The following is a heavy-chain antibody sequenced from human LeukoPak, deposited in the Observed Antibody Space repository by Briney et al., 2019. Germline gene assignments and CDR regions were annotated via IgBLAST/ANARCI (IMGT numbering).Heavy chain of an antibody. CDR1: GDSINSGSFY. CDR3: ARGVGDYPLAGL. D-gene: IGHD4-17*01. Sequence: SETLSLTCTVSGDSINSGSFYWGWVRQPPGKGLEWIGTIYHGGSTDSYSGSTYYKPSLKSRVTISVDTSKNQFSLKLSSVTAADTAVYYCARGVGDYPLAGLWGQGTLVTVSS. V-gene: IGHV4-39*07. J-gene: IGHJ4*02. CDR2: IYHGGSTDSYSGST.